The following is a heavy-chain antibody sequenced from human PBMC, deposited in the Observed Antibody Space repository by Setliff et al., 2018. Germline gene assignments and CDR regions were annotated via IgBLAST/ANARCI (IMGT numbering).Heavy chain of an antibody. D-gene: IGHD3-22*01. CDR1: GGSIGSSF. J-gene: IGHJ2*01. V-gene: IGHV4-59*01. Sequence: SETLSLTCTVSGGSIGSSFWNWIRQSPGKGLEWIGYKSNRGDTNSNPSLRSRLTMSVDTSKSQFSLNLTSVTAADTAAYFCARAVDSSGYFPYWYFDLWGQGTLVTVSS. CDR2: KSNRGDT. CDR3: ARAVDSSGYFPYWYFDL.